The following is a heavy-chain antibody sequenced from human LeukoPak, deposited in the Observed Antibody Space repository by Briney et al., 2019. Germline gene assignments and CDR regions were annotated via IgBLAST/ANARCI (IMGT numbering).Heavy chain of an antibody. Sequence: GGSLRLSCAVSGFTFSDYCMSWVRQPPGKGPEWVANINHDGNEKFYVDSVMGRFTISRDNAKNSLYLQMHRLSVEHTAVYFCARSPATGTTDFWGQGTLVTVSS. CDR2: INHDGNEK. CDR1: GFTFSDYC. D-gene: IGHD1-7*01. V-gene: IGHV3-7*01. CDR3: ARSPATGTTDF. J-gene: IGHJ4*02.